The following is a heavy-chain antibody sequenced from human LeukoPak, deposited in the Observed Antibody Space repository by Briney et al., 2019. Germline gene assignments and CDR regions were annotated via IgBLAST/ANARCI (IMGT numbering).Heavy chain of an antibody. CDR3: ATRVDS. D-gene: IGHD3-3*01. V-gene: IGHV4-31*03. J-gene: IGHJ4*02. CDR2: INYRGSV. CDR1: GGSFSNVAYY. Sequence: SETLSLTCTVSGGSFSNVAYYWSWIRQQPGKGLEWIGYINYRGSVYYSPSVGSRIVMSVDTAKTQFSLKLNSVAAADTAVYYCATRVDSWGQGTLVTVSS.